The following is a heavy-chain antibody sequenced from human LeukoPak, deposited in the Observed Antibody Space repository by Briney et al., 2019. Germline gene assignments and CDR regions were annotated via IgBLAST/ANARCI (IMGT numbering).Heavy chain of an antibody. Sequence: SQTLSLTCAVSGGSISSGGHSWSWIRQPPGKGLEWIGYIYHSGSTYYNPSLKGRVTISVDRSKNQFSLKLSSVTAADTAVYYCASSYGDYDWYFDLWGRGTLVTVSS. CDR1: GGSISSGGHS. J-gene: IGHJ2*01. D-gene: IGHD4-17*01. V-gene: IGHV4-30-2*01. CDR2: IYHSGST. CDR3: ASSYGDYDWYFDL.